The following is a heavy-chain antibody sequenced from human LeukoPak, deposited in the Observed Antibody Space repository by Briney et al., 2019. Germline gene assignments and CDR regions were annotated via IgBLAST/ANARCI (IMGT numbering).Heavy chain of an antibody. D-gene: IGHD6-19*01. Sequence: SVEVSCKASGGTFSSYAISWVRQAPGQGLEWMGGIIPIFGTANYAQKFQGRVTITADKSTSTAYMELSSLRSEDTAVYYCARGRGRYSSGWYPYYYYGMDVWGKGTTVTVSS. J-gene: IGHJ6*04. V-gene: IGHV1-69*06. CDR3: ARGRGRYSSGWYPYYYYGMDV. CDR2: IIPIFGTA. CDR1: GGTFSSYA.